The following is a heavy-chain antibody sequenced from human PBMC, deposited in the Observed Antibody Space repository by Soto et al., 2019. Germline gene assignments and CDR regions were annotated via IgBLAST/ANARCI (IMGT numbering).Heavy chain of an antibody. CDR3: ARDSRPLYGDYPNDAFDI. J-gene: IGHJ3*02. Sequence: EVQLVESGGGLVQPGGSLRLSCAASGFTASSNYMSWVRQPPGKGLEWVYVIYSGGSTYYADSVKGRFTISRDNSKNTLYLHMNSLRADDTAVYYCARDSRPLYGDYPNDAFDIWGQGTMVTVSS. D-gene: IGHD4-17*01. CDR1: GFTASSNY. V-gene: IGHV3-66*01. CDR2: IYSGGST.